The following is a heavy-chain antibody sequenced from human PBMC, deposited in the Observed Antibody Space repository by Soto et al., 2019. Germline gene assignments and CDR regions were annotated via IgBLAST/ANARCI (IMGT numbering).Heavy chain of an antibody. CDR1: GFTFSSYG. J-gene: IGHJ6*02. CDR2: IWYDGSNK. D-gene: IGHD2-15*01. CDR3: AGGYCSGGSCSSTYGMDV. V-gene: IGHV3-33*01. Sequence: QVQLVESGGGVVQPGRSLRLSCAASGFTFSSYGMHWVRQAPGKGLEWVAVIWYDGSNKYYADSVKGRFTISRDNSKNTLYLQRNSLRAEDTAVYHCAGGYCSGGSCSSTYGMDVWGQGTTVTVSS.